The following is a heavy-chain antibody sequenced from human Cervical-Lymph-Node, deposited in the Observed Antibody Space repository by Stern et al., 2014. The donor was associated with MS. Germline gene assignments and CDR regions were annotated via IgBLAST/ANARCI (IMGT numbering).Heavy chain of an antibody. CDR2: IYSTGST. CDR3: VSSGGGDYGDYAEA. J-gene: IGHJ5*02. CDR1: GGSISGTYYY. V-gene: IGHV4-39*01. Sequence: QLQLQESGPGLLKPSETLSLTCTVSGGSISGTYYYWGWIRQPPGKGLEYIGSIYSTGSTYYKSSLESRVTISVDTSKNQFSLKMPSVTAADTAIYYCVSSGGGDYGDYAEAWGQGTLVTVSS. D-gene: IGHD4-17*01.